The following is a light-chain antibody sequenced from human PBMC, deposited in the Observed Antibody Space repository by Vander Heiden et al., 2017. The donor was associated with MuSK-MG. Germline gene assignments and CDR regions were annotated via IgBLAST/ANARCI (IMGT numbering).Light chain of an antibody. Sequence: QSVLTQPPSVSAPPGQKVTLSCTGSSTNIGNNYVYWYQQHPGTAPKLLIYDNNKRPSGIPDRFSGSKSGTSATLGITGLQTGDEADYYCGTWDSSLSAVVFGGGTKLTVL. V-gene: IGLV1-51*01. J-gene: IGLJ2*01. CDR1: STNIGNNY. CDR2: DNN. CDR3: GTWDSSLSAVV.